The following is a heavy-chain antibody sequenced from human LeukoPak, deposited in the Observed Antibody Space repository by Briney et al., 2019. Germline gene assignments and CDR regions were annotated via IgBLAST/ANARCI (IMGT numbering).Heavy chain of an antibody. D-gene: IGHD4-17*01. CDR2: ICGGGGST. V-gene: IGHV3-23*01. CDR1: GGTFTKYA. CDR3: ATRNPYDDFVSPFDY. Sequence: GGSLRLSCAASGGTFTKYAMRWVRQAPGKGLEGVSAICGGGGSTYYADSVRGRFTISRDTSKNTLYLQMNLLKLYYSAVYFCATRNPYDDFVSPFDYWGQGTLVTVSS. J-gene: IGHJ4*02.